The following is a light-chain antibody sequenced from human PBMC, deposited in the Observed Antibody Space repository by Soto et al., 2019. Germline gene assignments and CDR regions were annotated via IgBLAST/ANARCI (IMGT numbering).Light chain of an antibody. CDR1: TSDVGDYNY. CDR2: HVS. CDR3: SSYTSGGSVI. V-gene: IGLV2-14*01. Sequence: QSALTQPASVSGSPGQSITISCTATTSDVGDYNYVSWYQQYPGKAPKPIIYHVSTRPSGVSNRFSGSKSGDTASLTISGLQAEDEADYYCSSYTSGGSVICGGGTKVTVL. J-gene: IGLJ2*01.